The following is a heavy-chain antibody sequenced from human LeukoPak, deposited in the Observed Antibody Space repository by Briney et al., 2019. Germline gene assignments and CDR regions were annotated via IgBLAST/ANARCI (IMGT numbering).Heavy chain of an antibody. CDR2: ISAYNGNT. CDR1: GYTFTSYG. J-gene: IGHJ5*02. CDR3: ARAAPPARYCSGGSCYSGIWFDP. V-gene: IGHV1-18*01. D-gene: IGHD2-15*01. Sequence: ASVKVSCKASGYTFTSYGISWVRQAPGQGLEWMGWISAYNGNTNYAQKLQGRVTMTTDTSTSTAYMELRSLRSDDTAVYYCARAAPPARYCSGGSCYSGIWFDPWGQGTLVIVSS.